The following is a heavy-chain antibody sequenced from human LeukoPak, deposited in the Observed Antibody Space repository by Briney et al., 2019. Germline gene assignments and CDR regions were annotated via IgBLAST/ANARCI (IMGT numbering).Heavy chain of an antibody. J-gene: IGHJ4*02. Sequence: SETLSLTCTVSGGSISSSSYYWGWIRQPPGKGLEWIGSIYYSGSTYYNPSLKSRATISVDTSKNQFSLKLSSVTAADTAVYYCARVFLYSSGWYGLSYYFDYWGQGTLVTVSS. D-gene: IGHD6-19*01. CDR2: IYYSGST. CDR1: GGSISSSSYY. V-gene: IGHV4-39*01. CDR3: ARVFLYSSGWYGLSYYFDY.